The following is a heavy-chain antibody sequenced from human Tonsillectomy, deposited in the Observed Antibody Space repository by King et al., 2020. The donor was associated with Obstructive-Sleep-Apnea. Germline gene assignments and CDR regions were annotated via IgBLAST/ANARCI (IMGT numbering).Heavy chain of an antibody. CDR3: ARGRGPYFDY. J-gene: IGHJ4*02. CDR1: GFTFSSYS. D-gene: IGHD3-10*01. Sequence: VQLVESGGGLVKPGGSLRLSCAASGFTFSSYSMNWVRQAPGKGLWCVSSISSSSYYIYYADSGKGRFTISGDNAKNSLYLQMNSLRAEDTAVYDCARGRGPYFDYWGQGALVTVSS. CDR2: ISSSSYYI. V-gene: IGHV3-21*01.